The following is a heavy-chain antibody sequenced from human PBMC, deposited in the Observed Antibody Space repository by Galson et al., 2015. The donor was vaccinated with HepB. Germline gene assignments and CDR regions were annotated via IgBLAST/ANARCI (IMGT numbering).Heavy chain of an antibody. CDR1: GFSFTRYA. Sequence: SLRLSCAASGFSFTRYAMTWVRQAPGKGLEWVSSITSSGGNSYYTDSVKGRFTISRDNAKSSLYLQMNSLRAEDTAVYYCARVKMDYFGSGSYPRSFYYNYGMDVWGLGTTVTVSS. CDR3: ARVKMDYFGSGSYPRSFYYNYGMDV. J-gene: IGHJ6*02. CDR2: ITSSGGNS. D-gene: IGHD3-10*01. V-gene: IGHV3-23*01.